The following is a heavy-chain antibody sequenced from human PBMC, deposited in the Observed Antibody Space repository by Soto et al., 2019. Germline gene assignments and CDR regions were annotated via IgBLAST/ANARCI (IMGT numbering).Heavy chain of an antibody. D-gene: IGHD3-3*01. CDR3: ASRFDFWSGHFGMDV. V-gene: IGHV3-7*01. CDR1: GFTFRTYW. J-gene: IGHJ6*02. Sequence: EVQLVESGGGLVQPGGSLRLSCVDSGFTFRTYWMSWVRQAPGKGLEWVANIKVDGSEKYYVDSVQGRFTISRDNAKNSLFLQMNSLRAEDTAVYFCASRFDFWSGHFGMDVWGQGTTVTVSS. CDR2: IKVDGSEK.